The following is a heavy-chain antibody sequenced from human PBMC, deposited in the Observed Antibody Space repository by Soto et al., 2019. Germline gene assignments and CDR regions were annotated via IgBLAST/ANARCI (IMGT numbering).Heavy chain of an antibody. Sequence: ESGGGVVQPGRSLRLSCAASGFTFSSYGMHWVRQAPGKGLEWVAVISYDGSNKYYADSVKGRFTISRDNSKNTLYLQMNSLRAEDTAVYYCAKDHGEWELPTNYFDYWGQGTLVTVSS. D-gene: IGHD1-26*01. CDR2: ISYDGSNK. J-gene: IGHJ4*02. CDR1: GFTFSSYG. CDR3: AKDHGEWELPTNYFDY. V-gene: IGHV3-30*18.